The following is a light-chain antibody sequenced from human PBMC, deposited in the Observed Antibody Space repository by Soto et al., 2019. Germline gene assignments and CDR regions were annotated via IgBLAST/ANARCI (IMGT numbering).Light chain of an antibody. CDR2: DVS. V-gene: IGLV2-11*01. CDR1: SSDVGGYNY. Sequence: QSALTQPRSVSATPGQSVTISCTGTSSDVGGYNYVSWYQQHPGKAPKLMIYDVSKRPSGVPDRFSGSKSGNTASLTISGLQAEDEADYYCCSYASSYTSFYDIATGTKVPV. CDR3: CSYASSYTSFYD. J-gene: IGLJ1*01.